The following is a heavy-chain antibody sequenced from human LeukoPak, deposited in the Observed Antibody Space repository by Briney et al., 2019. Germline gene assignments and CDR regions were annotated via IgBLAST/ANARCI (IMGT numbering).Heavy chain of an antibody. Sequence: ASVKVSCKASGYAFRCYSISWVRQAPGQGLEWMGWISAYNGNTNYAQKLQGRVTMTTDTSTSTAYMELRRLRSDDTAVYYCARDFDYGGYYYYYSDVWGKGTTVTVSS. D-gene: IGHD4-17*01. J-gene: IGHJ6*03. V-gene: IGHV1-18*01. CDR2: ISAYNGNT. CDR3: ARDFDYGGYYYYYSDV. CDR1: GYAFRCYS.